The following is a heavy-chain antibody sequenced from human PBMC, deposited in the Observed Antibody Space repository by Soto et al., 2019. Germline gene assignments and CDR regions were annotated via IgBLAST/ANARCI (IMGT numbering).Heavy chain of an antibody. D-gene: IGHD3-16*01. Sequence: PSETLSLTCAVYGGSFSGYYWSWIRQPPGKGLEWIGEINDSGSTNYNPSLKSRVTISVDTSKNQFSLKLNSMTAADTAVYYCARGLYTNSPRYWGQGTLVTVSS. J-gene: IGHJ4*02. V-gene: IGHV4-34*01. CDR3: ARGLYTNSPRY. CDR1: GGSFSGYY. CDR2: INDSGST.